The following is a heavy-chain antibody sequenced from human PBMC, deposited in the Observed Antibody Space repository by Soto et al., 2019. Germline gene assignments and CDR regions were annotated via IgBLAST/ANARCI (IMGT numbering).Heavy chain of an antibody. D-gene: IGHD3-22*01. V-gene: IGHV1-24*01. CDR1: GYTLTELS. CDR2: FDPEDGET. Sequence: ASVKVSCKVSGYTLTELSMHWVRQAPGKGLEWMGGFDPEDGETIYAQKFQGRVTMTEDTSTDTAYMELSSLRSEDTAVYYCARAAYYYDSSGYYPGDYWGQGSLVTVSS. CDR3: ARAAYYYDSSGYYPGDY. J-gene: IGHJ4*02.